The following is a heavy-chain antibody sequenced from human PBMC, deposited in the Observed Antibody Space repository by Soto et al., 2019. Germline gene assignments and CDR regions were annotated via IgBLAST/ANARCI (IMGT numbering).Heavy chain of an antibody. CDR1: GGSISSHY. Sequence: SETLSLTCTVSGGSISSHYWSWVRQAPGKGLEWIGHIYYRGGTTYNPSLRSRSTISVDTSNNQFSLKLNSVTTADTAVYYCARDGREASGMDVWGQGTKVTVSS. D-gene: IGHD1-26*01. J-gene: IGHJ6*02. CDR3: ARDGREASGMDV. V-gene: IGHV4-59*11. CDR2: IYYRGGT.